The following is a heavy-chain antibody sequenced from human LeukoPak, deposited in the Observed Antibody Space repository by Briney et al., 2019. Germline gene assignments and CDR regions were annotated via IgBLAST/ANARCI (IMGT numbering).Heavy chain of an antibody. V-gene: IGHV3-9*01. D-gene: IGHD6-19*01. J-gene: IGHJ4*02. CDR1: GFTFADYA. CDR2: ISWNSGSI. CDR3: ASWPGGWYGEDS. Sequence: SLRLSCAASGFTFADYAMHWVPQAPGKGLEWVSGISWNSGSIGSADSVKGRFTISRDNAKNSLYLQMNSLRAEDTAVYYCASWPGGWYGEDSWGQGTLVTVSS.